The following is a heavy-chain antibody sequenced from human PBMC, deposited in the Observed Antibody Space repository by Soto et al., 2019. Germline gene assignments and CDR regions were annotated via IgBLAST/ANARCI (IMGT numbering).Heavy chain of an antibody. D-gene: IGHD6-6*01. CDR2: ISGSGGIT. Sequence: QPGGSLRLSCVASGFTFSSYAMGWVRQAPGKGLDWVSVISGSGGITYSADSVKGRFTISRDNSKNILYLQMNSLRAEDTAVYYCARRSSSGRDFDYWGQGTLVTVSS. CDR1: GFTFSSYA. V-gene: IGHV3-23*01. J-gene: IGHJ4*02. CDR3: ARRSSSGRDFDY.